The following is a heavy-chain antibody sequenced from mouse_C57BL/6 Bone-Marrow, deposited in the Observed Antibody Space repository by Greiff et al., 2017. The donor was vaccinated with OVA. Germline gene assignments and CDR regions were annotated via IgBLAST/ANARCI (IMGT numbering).Heavy chain of an antibody. CDR2: IDPSDSYT. CDR3: ATTYYSNPY. V-gene: IGHV1-59*01. J-gene: IGHJ4*01. CDR1: GYTFTSYW. D-gene: IGHD2-5*01. Sequence: QVQLQQPGAELVRPGTSVKLSCKASGYTFTSYWMHWVKQRPGQGLEWIGVIDPSDSYTNYNQKFKGKATLTVDTSSSTAYMQLSSLTSEDSAVYYCATTYYSNPYWGQGTSGTVSS.